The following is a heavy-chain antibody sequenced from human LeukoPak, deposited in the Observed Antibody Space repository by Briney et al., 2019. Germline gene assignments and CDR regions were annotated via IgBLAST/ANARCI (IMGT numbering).Heavy chain of an antibody. J-gene: IGHJ3*02. D-gene: IGHD3-10*01. CDR2: ISDTKT. CDR3: VKEHVDRGFTRSFEI. V-gene: IGHV3-23*01. Sequence: GGSLRLAWAVYGFTFSTKAMSWVRPAPGEGLEWVSAISDTKTYYADPMKDGFTISRDNSKNTVYLLMISLRADDTAVYYCVKEHVDRGFTRSFEIWGQGTVVTVSS. CDR1: GFTFSTKA.